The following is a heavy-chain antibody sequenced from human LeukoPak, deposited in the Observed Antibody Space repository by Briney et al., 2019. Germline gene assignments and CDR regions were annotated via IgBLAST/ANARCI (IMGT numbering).Heavy chain of an antibody. D-gene: IGHD6-19*01. V-gene: IGHV3-23*01. J-gene: IGHJ4*02. CDR2: IGAGGTFT. CDR3: ARDRASGWSYWFDY. CDR1: GFTFSSYA. Sequence: PGGSLRLSCTASGFTFSSYAMNWVRQAPGKGLEWVSGIGAGGTFTYYADSVKGRFTISRDNSKNTLYLQMNSLRAEDTAVYYCARDRASGWSYWFDYWGQGTLVTVSS.